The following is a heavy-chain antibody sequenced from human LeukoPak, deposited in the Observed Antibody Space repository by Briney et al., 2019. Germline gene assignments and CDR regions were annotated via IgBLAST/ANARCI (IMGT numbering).Heavy chain of an antibody. D-gene: IGHD4-23*01. CDR2: FDPEDGET. CDR1: GYTLTELS. V-gene: IGHV1-24*01. J-gene: IGHJ4*02. Sequence: ASVKVSCKVSGYTLTELSMHWGRQAPGKGLEWMGGFDPEDGETIYAQKFQGRVTMTEDTSTDTAYMELSSLRSEDTAVYYCATGQRTTVVTPHYFDYWGQGTLVTVSS. CDR3: ATGQRTTVVTPHYFDY.